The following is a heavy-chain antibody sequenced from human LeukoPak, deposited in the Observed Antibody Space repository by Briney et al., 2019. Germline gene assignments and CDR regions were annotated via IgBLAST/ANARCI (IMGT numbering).Heavy chain of an antibody. CDR2: INHSGST. Sequence: SETLSLTCAVYGGSFSGYYWSWIRQPPGKGLEWIGEINHSGSTNYNPSLKSRVTISVDTSKNRFSLKLSSVTAADTAVYYCARETFEYSSSFDYWGQGTLVTVSS. CDR3: ARETFEYSSSFDY. V-gene: IGHV4-34*01. J-gene: IGHJ4*02. CDR1: GGSFSGYY. D-gene: IGHD6-6*01.